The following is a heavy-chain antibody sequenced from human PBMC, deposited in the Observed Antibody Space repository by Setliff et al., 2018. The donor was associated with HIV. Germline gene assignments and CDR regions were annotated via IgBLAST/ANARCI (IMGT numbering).Heavy chain of an antibody. V-gene: IGHV3-23*01. D-gene: IGHD3-9*01. CDR1: GFTFRSYA. CDR3: AKGLSAFPPHGGFDK. CDR2: ISGSGIST. Sequence: GGSLRLSCAASGFTFRSYAMSWVRQAPGRGLEWVSLISGSGISTHYAYSVKGRFRLSRDNSKNTLSLQMNSLRAEDTAVYYCAKGLSAFPPHGGFDKRGQGTMVTVSS. J-gene: IGHJ3*01.